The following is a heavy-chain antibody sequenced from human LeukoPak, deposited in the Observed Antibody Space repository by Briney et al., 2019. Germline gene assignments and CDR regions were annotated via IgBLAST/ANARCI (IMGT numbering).Heavy chain of an antibody. D-gene: IGHD1-26*01. CDR1: GVSISSGSHY. CDR3: ARDLLGGSYYAFDI. Sequence: SQTLSLTRTVSGVSISSGSHYGICIRQPAGKGLECIGRIYASGSTNYNPSLKSRVTISVDTSKNQFSLKLSSVTAADTAVYYCARDLLGGSYYAFDIWGQGTMVTVSS. CDR2: IYASGST. V-gene: IGHV4-61*02. J-gene: IGHJ3*02.